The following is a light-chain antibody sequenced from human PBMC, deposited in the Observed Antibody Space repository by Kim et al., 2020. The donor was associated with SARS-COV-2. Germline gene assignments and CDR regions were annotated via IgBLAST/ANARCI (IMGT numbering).Light chain of an antibody. CDR2: AAS. CDR3: QQANSFPLT. CDR1: QGISSW. Sequence: AYVGDSVTISCRASQGISSWLAWYQKKPGKAPKLLIYAASSLRSGVPSRFSGSGSGTDFTLTISSLQPEDFATYYCQQANSFPLTFGGGTKVDIK. J-gene: IGKJ4*01. V-gene: IGKV1-12*01.